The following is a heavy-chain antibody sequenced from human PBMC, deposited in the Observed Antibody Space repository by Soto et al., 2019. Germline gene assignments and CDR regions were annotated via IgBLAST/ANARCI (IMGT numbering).Heavy chain of an antibody. CDR3: AAWPRSSWFDY. J-gene: IGHJ4*02. V-gene: IGHV3-7*05. CDR2: ISPDGSNT. D-gene: IGHD6-13*01. Sequence: GGSLRLSCAASGFPFRTYSMGWVRQIPGKGLEWVGNISPDGSNTWYGDSVRGRFTISRDNAGNSLSLQMNSLRAEDTAVYYCAAWPRSSWFDYWGQGMLVTVSS. CDR1: GFPFRTYS.